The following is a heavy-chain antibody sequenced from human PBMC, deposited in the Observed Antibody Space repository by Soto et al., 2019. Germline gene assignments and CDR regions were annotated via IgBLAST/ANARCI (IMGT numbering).Heavy chain of an antibody. CDR2: ISASRTTI. CDR3: ARDGRRGYDLDV. J-gene: IGHJ6*02. Sequence: EGQLVESGGGLVQPGGSLRLSCTVSGFTFTDYSMKWVRQAPGKGLEWLSYISASRTTIYYAGSVRGRFTVSRDNAKNSIYLQMNSLRDEDTAVYYCARDGRRGYDLDVWGQRTMVTVSS. D-gene: IGHD1-26*01. V-gene: IGHV3-48*02. CDR1: GFTFTDYS.